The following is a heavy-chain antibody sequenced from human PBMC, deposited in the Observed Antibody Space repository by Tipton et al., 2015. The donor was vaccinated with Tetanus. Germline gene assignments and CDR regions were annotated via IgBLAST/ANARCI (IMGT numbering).Heavy chain of an antibody. CDR2: IDPNSGGT. D-gene: IGHD2-21*01. V-gene: IGHV1-2*02. CDR1: GYTFTGYY. CDR3: AGERGDYIYYGMDV. Sequence: QVQLVQSGAEVKKPGASVKVSCKASGYTFTGYYIYWVRQAPGQGLEWMGWIDPNSGGTVYAQKFQGRVTMTRDTSISTAYMERRSLGSDDPAVYYCAGERGDYIYYGMDVGGPGTPVPVS. J-gene: IGHJ6*02.